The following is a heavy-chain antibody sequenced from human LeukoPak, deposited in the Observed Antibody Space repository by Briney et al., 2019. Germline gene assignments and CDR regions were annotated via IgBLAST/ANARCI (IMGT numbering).Heavy chain of an antibody. V-gene: IGHV3-74*03. Sequence: PGGSLRLSCAASGFTFSNHWMHLVRQAPGKGLVWVSRIDEGGSNAMYADSVKGRFSISRDNAKNTVNLQMNSLRAEDTGVYYCIRDEALWRLDYWGQGTLVTVSS. CDR2: IDEGGSNA. CDR1: GFTFSNHW. D-gene: IGHD2-21*01. CDR3: IRDEALWRLDY. J-gene: IGHJ4*02.